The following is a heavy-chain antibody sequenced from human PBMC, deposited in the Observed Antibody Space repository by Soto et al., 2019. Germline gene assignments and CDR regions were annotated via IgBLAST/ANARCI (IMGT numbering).Heavy chain of an antibody. Sequence: QVQLVQSGAEVKKPGSSVKVSCKASGGTFSSYAISWVRQAPGQGLEWMGGIIPIFGTANYAQKFQGRVTITADESTSTDYMELSSLRSEDTAVYYCARDRLGYCSCGSCYRGSAFDIWGQGTMVTVSS. CDR2: IIPIFGTA. J-gene: IGHJ3*02. V-gene: IGHV1-69*01. CDR3: ARDRLGYCSCGSCYRGSAFDI. D-gene: IGHD2-15*01. CDR1: GGTFSSYA.